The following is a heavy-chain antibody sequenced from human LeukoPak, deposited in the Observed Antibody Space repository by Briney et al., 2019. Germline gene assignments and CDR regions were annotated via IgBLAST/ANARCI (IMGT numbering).Heavy chain of an antibody. CDR3: ARGRSGYIFLDY. V-gene: IGHV1-69*06. Sequence: SVKVSCKASGGTFSNYAISWVRPAPGQGLEWMGEIIPIFGTTNYAQKFQGGVTITADKSTSTAYMELNSLRSEDTAVYYCARGRSGYIFLDYWGQGTLVTVSS. D-gene: IGHD5-12*01. CDR1: GGTFSNYA. J-gene: IGHJ4*02. CDR2: IIPIFGTT.